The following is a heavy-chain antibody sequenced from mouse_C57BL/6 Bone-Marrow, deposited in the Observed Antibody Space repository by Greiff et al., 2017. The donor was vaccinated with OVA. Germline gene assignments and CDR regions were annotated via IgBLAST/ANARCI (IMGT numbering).Heavy chain of an antibody. CDR2: ISSVGSYT. Sequence: EVKLVESGGDLVKPGGSLKLSCAASGFTFSSYGMSWVRQTPDKRLEWVATISSVGSYTYYPDSVKGRFTISRDNAKNTLYLQMSSLKSEDTAMYYCARRWLLFAYWGQGTLVTVSA. V-gene: IGHV5-6*02. CDR1: GFTFSSYG. J-gene: IGHJ3*01. D-gene: IGHD2-3*01. CDR3: ARRWLLFAY.